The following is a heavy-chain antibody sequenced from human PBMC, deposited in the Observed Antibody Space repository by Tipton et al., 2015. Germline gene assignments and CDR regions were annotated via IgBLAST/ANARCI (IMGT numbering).Heavy chain of an antibody. V-gene: IGHV4-39*02. CDR3: ARRVAVADTADY. Sequence: TLSLTCTVSGGSISNTYYWGWIRQPPGKGLEWIGSIYYSGKTYYNPSLKSRVTISVDTAKNHFSLKPSSVTAADTAVYYCARRVAVADTADYWGQGTLVTVSP. D-gene: IGHD6-19*01. J-gene: IGHJ4*02. CDR1: GGSISNTYY. CDR2: IYYSGKT.